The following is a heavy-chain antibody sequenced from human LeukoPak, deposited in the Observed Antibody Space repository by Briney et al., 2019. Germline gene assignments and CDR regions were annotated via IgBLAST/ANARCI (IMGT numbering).Heavy chain of an antibody. CDR2: INPNGGRT. J-gene: IGHJ4*02. D-gene: IGHD3-22*01. CDR1: GYTFTSSY. CDR3: ARPFDSSGYYFNY. V-gene: IGHV1-46*01. Sequence: GASVKVSCKASGYTFTSSYMHWVRQAPGQGLEWMGIINPNGGRTNYAQKFQGRVTMTRDTSTSTVYMELYSLRPEDTAVYYCARPFDSSGYYFNYWGQGTLVTVSS.